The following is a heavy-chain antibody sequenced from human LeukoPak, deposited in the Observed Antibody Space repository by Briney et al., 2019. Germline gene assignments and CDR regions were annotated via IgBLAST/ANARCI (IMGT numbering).Heavy chain of an antibody. CDR2: INHSGST. V-gene: IGHV4-34*01. CDR3: ARGSPELRYFDILSGNWFDP. CDR1: GGSFSGYY. J-gene: IGHJ5*02. Sequence: KSSETLSLTCAVYGGSFSGYYWSWIRQPPGKGLEWIGEINHSGSTNYNPSLKSRVTISVDTSKNQFSLKLSSVTAADTAVYYCARGSPELRYFDILSGNWFDPWGQGTLVTVSS. D-gene: IGHD3-9*01.